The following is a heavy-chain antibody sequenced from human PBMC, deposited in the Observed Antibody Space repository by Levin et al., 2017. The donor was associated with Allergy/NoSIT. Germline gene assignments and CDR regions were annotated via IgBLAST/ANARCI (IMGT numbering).Heavy chain of an antibody. CDR2: IYYSGST. J-gene: IGHJ4*02. Sequence: SQTLSLTCTVSGGSISSSSYYWGWIRQPPGKGLEWIGSIYYSGSTYYNPSLKSRVTISVDTSKNQFSLKLSSVTAADTAVYYCARHYDSSGYYYNYFDYWGQGTLVTVSS. V-gene: IGHV4-39*01. D-gene: IGHD3-22*01. CDR1: GGSISSSSYY. CDR3: ARHYDSSGYYYNYFDY.